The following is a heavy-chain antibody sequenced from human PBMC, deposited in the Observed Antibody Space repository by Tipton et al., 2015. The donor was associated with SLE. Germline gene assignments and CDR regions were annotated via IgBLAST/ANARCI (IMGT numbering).Heavy chain of an antibody. CDR3: ARDRSRGGVSSNGY. CDR2: ISSSSSYT. Sequence: GSLRLSCAASGFTFSDYYMSWIRQAPGKGLEWVSYISSSSSYTNYADSVKGRFTISRDNAKNSLYLQMNSLRAEDTAVYYCARDRSRGGVSSNGYWGQGTLVTVSS. J-gene: IGHJ4*02. V-gene: IGHV3-11*06. CDR1: GFTFSDYY. D-gene: IGHD4-11*01.